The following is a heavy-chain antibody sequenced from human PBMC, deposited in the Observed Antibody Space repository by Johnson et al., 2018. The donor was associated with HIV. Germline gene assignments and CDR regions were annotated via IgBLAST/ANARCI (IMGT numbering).Heavy chain of an antibody. D-gene: IGHD5-12*01. V-gene: IGHV3-7*05. Sequence: EVQLVESGGGLVQPGGSLRLSCVVSGFTFSDYWMTWVRQAPGKGLEWVANIKQDGSDKYYVHSVKGRFSISRDNAKNSLYLQMNSLRAEDTALYYCASVLGRGYSGYDKNYDAFDIWGQGTMVTVSS. CDR1: GFTFSDYW. CDR2: IKQDGSDK. J-gene: IGHJ3*02. CDR3: ASVLGRGYSGYDKNYDAFDI.